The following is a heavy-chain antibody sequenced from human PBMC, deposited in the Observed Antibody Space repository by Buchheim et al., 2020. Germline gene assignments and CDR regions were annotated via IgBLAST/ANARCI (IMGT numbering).Heavy chain of an antibody. D-gene: IGHD2-8*02. CDR3: AREGLVRSTDFDY. CDR1: GFTFSNYE. CDR2: IDGSGTAI. V-gene: IGHV3-48*03. Sequence: EVQLVESGGGLVQPGGSLRLSCAASGFTFSNYEMNWVRQAPGKGLEWLSYIDGSGTAIYYADSVKGRFTISRDNAKNPLFLQMNSLRAEDTAVYYCAREGLVRSTDFDYWGQGTL. J-gene: IGHJ4*02.